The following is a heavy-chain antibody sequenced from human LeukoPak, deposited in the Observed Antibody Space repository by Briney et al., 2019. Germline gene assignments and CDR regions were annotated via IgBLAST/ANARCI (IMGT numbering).Heavy chain of an antibody. CDR2: ISYDGSNK. Sequence: PGGSLRLSCAASGFTFSSYAMHWVRQAPGKGLEWAAVISYDGSNKYYAGSVKGRFTISRDNAKNSLYLQMNSLRAEDTAVYCCARGLKAAATGGDAFDIWGQGTMVTVSS. CDR1: GFTFSSYA. V-gene: IGHV3-30*04. CDR3: ARGLKAAATGGDAFDI. D-gene: IGHD6-13*01. J-gene: IGHJ3*02.